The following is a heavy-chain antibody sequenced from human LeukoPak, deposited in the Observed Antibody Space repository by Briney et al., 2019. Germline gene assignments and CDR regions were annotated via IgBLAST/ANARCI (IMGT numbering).Heavy chain of an antibody. D-gene: IGHD2-2*02. CDR3: ASLYCSSTSCYTSDY. CDR2: IYYSGST. CDR1: GGSISSGDYY. Sequence: SQTLSLTCTVSGGSISSGDYYWSWIRQPPGKGLEWIGYIYYSGSTYYNPSLKSRVTISVDTSKNQFSLKLSSVTAADTAVYCCASLYCSSTSCYTSDYWGQGTLVTVSS. J-gene: IGHJ4*02. V-gene: IGHV4-30-4*01.